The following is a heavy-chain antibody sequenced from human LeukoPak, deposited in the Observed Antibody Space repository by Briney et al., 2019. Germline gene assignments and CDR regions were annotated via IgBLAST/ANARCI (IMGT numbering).Heavy chain of an antibody. Sequence: GGSLRLSCAASGFTFSSYWMSWVRQAPGKGLEWVANIKQDGREKYYVDSVKGRFTISRDNAKNSLYLQMNSLRAEDTAVYYCARTFIRAGYSLVATNRRATNWFDPWGQGTLVTVSS. CDR3: ARTFIRAGYSLVATNRRATNWFDP. CDR2: IKQDGREK. CDR1: GFTFSSYW. J-gene: IGHJ5*02. D-gene: IGHD5-12*01. V-gene: IGHV3-7*01.